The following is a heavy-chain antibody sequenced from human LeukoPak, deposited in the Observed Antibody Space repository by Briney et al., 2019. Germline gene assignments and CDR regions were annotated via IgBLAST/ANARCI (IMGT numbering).Heavy chain of an antibody. CDR2: IQYDGNKK. CDR3: VKDLRYCSGGSCYY. D-gene: IGHD2-15*01. CDR1: GFTFRNFG. J-gene: IGHJ4*02. V-gene: IGHV3-30*02. Sequence: GGSLRLSCAASGFTFRNFGMHWVRQAPGKGLEWVAYIQYDGNKKFYTDSVKGRSTISRDNSKNTLSLLMNSLRAEDTAVYFCVKDLRYCSGGSCYYWGQGTLVTVSS.